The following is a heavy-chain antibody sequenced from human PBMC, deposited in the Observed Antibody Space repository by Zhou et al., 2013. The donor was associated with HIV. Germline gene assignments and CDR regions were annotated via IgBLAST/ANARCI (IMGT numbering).Heavy chain of an antibody. CDR3: ARGAYSGSYYANF. D-gene: IGHD1-26*01. V-gene: IGHV1-46*01. J-gene: IGHJ4*02. CDR2: IIPGFGAA. CDR1: GYTFTSYY. Sequence: QVQLVQSGAEVKKPGASVKVSCKASGYTFTSYYMHWVRQAPGQGLEWMGGIIPGFGAAIYAQNFQGRLTITADESTSTVYLELSSLRSEDTALYYCARGAYSGSYYANFWGPGTQVTVSS.